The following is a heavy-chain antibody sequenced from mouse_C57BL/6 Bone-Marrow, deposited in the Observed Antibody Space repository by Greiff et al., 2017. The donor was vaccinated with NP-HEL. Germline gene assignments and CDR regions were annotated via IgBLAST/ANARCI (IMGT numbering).Heavy chain of an antibody. V-gene: IGHV5-4*01. CDR1: GFTFSSYA. J-gene: IGHJ3*01. CDR2: ISDGGSYT. D-gene: IGHD4-1*01. CDR3: ARDVPGTAY. Sequence: EVQGVESGGGLVKPGGSLKLSCAASGFTFSSYAMSWVRQTPEKRLEWVATISDGGSYTYYPDNVKGRFTIARDNAKNNLYLQMSHLKSEDTAMYYCARDVPGTAYWGQGTLVTVSA.